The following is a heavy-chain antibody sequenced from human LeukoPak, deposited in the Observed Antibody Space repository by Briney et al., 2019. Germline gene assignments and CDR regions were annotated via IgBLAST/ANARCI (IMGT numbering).Heavy chain of an antibody. Sequence: SETLSLTCTVSGGSISSSTYYWGWIRQPPGKGLEWIGSINYSGNTYYNPSLKSRVTISVDTSKNQFSLRLSSVTAADTAMYYCASPSISSSTYDYWGQGTLVTVSS. CDR2: INYSGNT. J-gene: IGHJ4*02. CDR1: GGSISSSTYY. D-gene: IGHD6-6*01. V-gene: IGHV4-39*01. CDR3: ASPSISSSTYDY.